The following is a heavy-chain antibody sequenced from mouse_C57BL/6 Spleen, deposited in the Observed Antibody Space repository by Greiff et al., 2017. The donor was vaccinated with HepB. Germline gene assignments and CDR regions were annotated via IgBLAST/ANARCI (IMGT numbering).Heavy chain of an antibody. V-gene: IGHV1-50*01. CDR2: IDPSDSYT. CDR1: GYTFTSYW. CDR3: ARRAFYDSWYFDV. J-gene: IGHJ1*03. Sequence: QVQLQQPGAELVKPGASVKLSCKASGYTFTSYWMQWVKQRPGQGLEWIGEIDPSDSYTNYNQKFKGKATLTVDTSSSTAYMQLSSLTSEDSAVYYCARRAFYDSWYFDVWGTGTTVTVSS. D-gene: IGHD2-3*01.